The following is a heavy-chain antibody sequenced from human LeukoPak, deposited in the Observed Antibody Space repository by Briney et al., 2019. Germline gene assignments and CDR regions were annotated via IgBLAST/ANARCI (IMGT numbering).Heavy chain of an antibody. D-gene: IGHD3-10*01. CDR1: GYSIRSGFY. Sequence: SETLSLTCTVSGYSIRSGFYWGWIRQPPGKGLEWIGNIYHSGITYYTPSLKSRVTISVDTSKNQFSLKLSSVTAADTAVYYCARERPHYYGSGSYFDYWGQGTLVTVSS. CDR3: ARERPHYYGSGSYFDY. J-gene: IGHJ4*02. V-gene: IGHV4-38-2*02. CDR2: IYHSGIT.